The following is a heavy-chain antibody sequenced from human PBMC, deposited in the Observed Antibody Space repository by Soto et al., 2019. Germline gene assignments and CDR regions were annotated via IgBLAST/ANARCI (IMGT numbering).Heavy chain of an antibody. Sequence: PSETLSLTCTVSGGSISSGGYYWSCIRQHPGKGLEWIGYIYYSGSTYYNPSLKSRVTISVDTSKNQFSLKLSSVTAADTAVYYCARVVYAPTERLRYFDWLLQGYYYMDVWGKGTTVTVSS. J-gene: IGHJ6*03. CDR2: IYYSGST. D-gene: IGHD3-9*01. CDR1: GGSISSGGYY. CDR3: ARVVYAPTERLRYFDWLLQGYYYMDV. V-gene: IGHV4-31*03.